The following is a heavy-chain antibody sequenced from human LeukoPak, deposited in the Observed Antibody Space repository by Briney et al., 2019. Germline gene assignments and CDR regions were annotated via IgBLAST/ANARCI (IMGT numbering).Heavy chain of an antibody. J-gene: IGHJ4*02. V-gene: IGHV4-38-2*01. CDR3: ARGVSDSSGYRYYGGFYYFDF. Sequence: SETLSLTCAVSGDSIKSGYYWAWIRQPPGKGLEWIGSIDHSGSHYSTPSLRSRVTISLHSSKKHFSLELNSVTAADTAVYYCARGVSDSSGYRYYGGFYYFDFWGQGTLVTVSS. D-gene: IGHD3-22*01. CDR1: GDSIKSGYY. CDR2: IDHSGSH.